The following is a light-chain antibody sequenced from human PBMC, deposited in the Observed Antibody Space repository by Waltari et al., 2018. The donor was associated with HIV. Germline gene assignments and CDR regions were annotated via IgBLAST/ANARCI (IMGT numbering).Light chain of an antibody. CDR1: SSDVGGSKY. CDR3: NSYAGSNNWV. J-gene: IGLJ3*02. CDR2: EVN. Sequence: QSALTQPPSASGSPGQSVTISCTGTSSDVGGSKYVSWYQQDPGKAPKLMIYEVNKRPSGVPDRVSGSRSANTASLTVSGLQADDEADYYCNSYAGSNNWVFGGGTKLTVL. V-gene: IGLV2-8*01.